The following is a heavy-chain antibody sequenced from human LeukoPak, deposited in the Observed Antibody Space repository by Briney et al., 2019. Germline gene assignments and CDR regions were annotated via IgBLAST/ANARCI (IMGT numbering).Heavy chain of an antibody. Sequence: PGGSLRLSCAASGFTFSSYAMHWVRQAPGKGLEWVAVISYDGSNKYSADSVKGRFTISRDNSKNTLYLQMNSLRAEDTAEYYCARGDLLRFLDYWGQGTLVTVSS. CDR1: GFTFSSYA. J-gene: IGHJ4*02. D-gene: IGHD3-3*01. CDR2: ISYDGSNK. CDR3: ARGDLLRFLDY. V-gene: IGHV3-30-3*01.